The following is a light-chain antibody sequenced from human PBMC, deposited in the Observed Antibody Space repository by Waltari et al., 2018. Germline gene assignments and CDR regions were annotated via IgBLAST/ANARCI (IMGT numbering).Light chain of an antibody. Sequence: SCRTSQSVTRALAWYQQKPGQAPRLLIYGASNRATGIPDRFSGSGSGTEFSLTISSLEPEDFAVYYCQHYLRLPVTFGQGTKVEVK. CDR1: QSVTRA. CDR2: GAS. V-gene: IGKV3D-15*01. J-gene: IGKJ1*01. CDR3: QHYLRLPVT.